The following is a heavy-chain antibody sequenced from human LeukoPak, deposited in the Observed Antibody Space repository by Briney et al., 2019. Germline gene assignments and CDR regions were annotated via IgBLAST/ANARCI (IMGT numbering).Heavy chain of an antibody. CDR3: ARYFSESTNRWYLDF. CDR1: GGSISSYY. CDR2: IYYSGST. D-gene: IGHD3-3*01. Sequence: SETLSLTCTVSGGSISSYYWGWIRQPPGNRLEIIGYIYYSGSTTMYNPSLQSRVTISIDTSKSLFSLNLSSVTAADTALYYCARYFSESTNRWYLDFWGQGTLVTVSS. J-gene: IGHJ4*02. V-gene: IGHV4-59*08.